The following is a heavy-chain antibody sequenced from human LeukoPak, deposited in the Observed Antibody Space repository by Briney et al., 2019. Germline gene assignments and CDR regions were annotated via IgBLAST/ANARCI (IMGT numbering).Heavy chain of an antibody. CDR2: IKQDGSEK. J-gene: IGHJ4*02. D-gene: IGHD4-17*01. V-gene: IGHV3-7*01. Sequence: PGGSLRLSCAASGFTFSSYWMSWVRQAPGKGLEWVANIKQDGSEKYYVDSVKGRFTISRDNAKNSLYLQMNSLRAEDTAVYYCARDVYADYAGIDYWGQGTLVTVSS. CDR1: GFTFSSYW. CDR3: ARDVYADYAGIDY.